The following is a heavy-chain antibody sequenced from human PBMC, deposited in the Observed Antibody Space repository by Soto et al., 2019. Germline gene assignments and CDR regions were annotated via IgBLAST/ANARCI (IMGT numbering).Heavy chain of an antibody. CDR3: ARVDCSTSNCYNLYYGRDV. V-gene: IGHV3-7*04. CDR1: GFTFSSYW. Sequence: PGGSLRLSCAASGFTFSSYWMSWFRQAPGKGLEWVADMKQDGGEKYYVDSVKGRFTISRDNAKTSLYLQMNSLRVEDTAVYYCARVDCSTSNCYNLYYGRDVWGQGTRVTVSS. D-gene: IGHD2-2*02. CDR2: MKQDGGEK. J-gene: IGHJ6*02.